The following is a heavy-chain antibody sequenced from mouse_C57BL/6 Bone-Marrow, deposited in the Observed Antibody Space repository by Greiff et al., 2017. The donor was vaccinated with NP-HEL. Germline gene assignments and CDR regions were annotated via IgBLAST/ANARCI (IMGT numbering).Heavy chain of an antibody. Sequence: QVQLQQSGAELARPGASVKMSCKASGYTFTSYTMHWVKQRPGQGLEWIGYINPCSGYTKYNQKFKDKATLTADKSSSTAYMQLSSLTSEDSAVYYCARLTLRLYGGMDYWGQGTSVTVSS. V-gene: IGHV1-4*01. CDR1: GYTFTSYT. D-gene: IGHD1-1*01. J-gene: IGHJ4*01. CDR3: ARLTLRLYGGMDY. CDR2: INPCSGYT.